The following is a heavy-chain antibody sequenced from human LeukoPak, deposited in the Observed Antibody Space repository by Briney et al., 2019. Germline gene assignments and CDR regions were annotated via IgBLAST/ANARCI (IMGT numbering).Heavy chain of an antibody. J-gene: IGHJ4*02. Sequence: SETLSLTCAVYGGSFSGYYWSWIRQPPGKGLEWIGEINHSGSTNYNPSLKSRVTISVDTSKNQFSLKLSSVTAADTAVYYCARGRWGRGPFDYWGQGTLVTVSS. CDR3: ARGRWGRGPFDY. CDR1: GGSFSGYY. D-gene: IGHD3-16*01. V-gene: IGHV4-34*01. CDR2: INHSGST.